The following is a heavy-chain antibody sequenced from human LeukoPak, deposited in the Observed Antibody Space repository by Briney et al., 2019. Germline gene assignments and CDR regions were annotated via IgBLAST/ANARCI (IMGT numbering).Heavy chain of an antibody. V-gene: IGHV3-7*01. CDR3: ARVEWELRYYYYYYYMDV. CDR2: INQDGTEK. CDR1: GFTFTTYW. D-gene: IGHD1-26*01. Sequence: GGSLRLSCAASGFTFTTYWMSWIRQLPGKGLEWVANINQDGTEKYYVDSVKGRFTISRDNAKNSLYLQMNSLRAEDTAVYYCARVEWELRYYYYYYYMDVWGKGTTVTISS. J-gene: IGHJ6*03.